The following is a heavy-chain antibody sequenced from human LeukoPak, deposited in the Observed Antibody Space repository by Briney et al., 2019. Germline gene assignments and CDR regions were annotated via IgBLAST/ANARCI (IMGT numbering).Heavy chain of an antibody. CDR3: ARGTGSYYSLGY. J-gene: IGHJ4*02. CDR1: GFTFSSYW. D-gene: IGHD1-26*01. CDR2: INSDGSST. Sequence: GWSLRLSCAASGFTFSSYWMHWVRQAPGKGLEWVSRINSDGSSTSYADSVKGRFTISRDNAKNTLYLQMDSLRAEDTAMYYCARGTGSYYSLGYWGQGTLVTVSS. V-gene: IGHV3-74*01.